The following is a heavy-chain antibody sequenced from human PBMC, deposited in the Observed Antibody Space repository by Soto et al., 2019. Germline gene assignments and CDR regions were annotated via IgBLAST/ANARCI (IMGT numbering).Heavy chain of an antibody. V-gene: IGHV3-30*18. CDR3: AKAYHSGWSQSAGT. CDR2: ISFDGSKK. D-gene: IGHD6-19*01. CDR1: GFNFSSYV. Sequence: GGSLRLSCAASGFNFSSYVMHWVRQAPGKGLEWVSVISFDGSKKYYVDSVKGRFTISRDNSKNTLYLDMNSLRLEDTAVYHCAKAYHSGWSQSAGTWGQGTLVTVSS. J-gene: IGHJ5*02.